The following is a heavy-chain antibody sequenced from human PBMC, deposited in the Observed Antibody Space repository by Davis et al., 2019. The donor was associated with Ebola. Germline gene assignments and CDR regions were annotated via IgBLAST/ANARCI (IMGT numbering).Heavy chain of an antibody. CDR1: GFTFSSYE. D-gene: IGHD3-3*01. V-gene: IGHV3-48*03. J-gene: IGHJ6*02. CDR2: ISSSGSTI. CDR3: AREKSQVLRFLEWLSDYYGMDV. Sequence: AGSLRLSCAASGFTFSSYEMNWVRQAPGKGLEWVSYISSSGSTIYYADSVKGRFTISRDNAKNSLYLQMNSLRAEDTAVYYCAREKSQVLRFLEWLSDYYGMDVWGQGTTVTVSS.